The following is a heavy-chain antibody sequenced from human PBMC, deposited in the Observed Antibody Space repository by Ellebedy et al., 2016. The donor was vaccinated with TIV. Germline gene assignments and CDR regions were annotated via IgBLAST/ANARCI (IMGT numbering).Heavy chain of an antibody. CDR3: ASPVGWNDVGTSGYYGMDV. Sequence: ASVKVSXKASGGTFSSYAISWVRQAPGQGLEWMGGIIPIFGTADYAQTFQGRVTITADGSTGTAYMELSSLRSGDTAVYYCASPVGWNDVGTSGYYGMDVWGQGTTVTVSS. V-gene: IGHV1-69*13. J-gene: IGHJ6*02. CDR2: IIPIFGTA. CDR1: GGTFSSYA. D-gene: IGHD1-1*01.